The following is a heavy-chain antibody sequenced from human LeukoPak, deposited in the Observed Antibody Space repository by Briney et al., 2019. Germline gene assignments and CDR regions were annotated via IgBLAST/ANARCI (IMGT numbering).Heavy chain of an antibody. CDR2: IIPIFGTA. J-gene: IGHJ4*02. V-gene: IGHV1-69*05. CDR3: AREVAVAGPYYFDY. Sequence: ASVKLSCKASGGTFSSYAIRWVRQAPGQGLEWMGGIIPIFGTANYAQKFQGRVTITRDTSASTAYMELSSLRSEDTAVYYCAREVAVAGPYYFDYWGQGTLVTVSS. D-gene: IGHD6-19*01. CDR1: GGTFSSYA.